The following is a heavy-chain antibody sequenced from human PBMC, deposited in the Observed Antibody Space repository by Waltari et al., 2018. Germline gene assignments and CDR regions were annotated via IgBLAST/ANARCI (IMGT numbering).Heavy chain of an antibody. V-gene: IGHV3-21*01. CDR1: GFTFSSYS. D-gene: IGHD6-13*01. CDR2: ISSSSSYI. J-gene: IGHJ3*02. Sequence: EVQLVESGGGLVKPGGSLRLSCAASGFTFSSYSMNWVRQAPGKGLEGVSSISSSSSYIYYADSVKGRFTSSRDNAKNSLYLQMNSLRAEDTAVYYCARASSSSTRDAFDIWGQGTMVTVSS. CDR3: ARASSSSTRDAFDI.